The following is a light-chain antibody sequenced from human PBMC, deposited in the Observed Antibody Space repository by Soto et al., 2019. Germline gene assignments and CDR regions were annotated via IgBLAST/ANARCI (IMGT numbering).Light chain of an antibody. Sequence: DIQMTQSPSFVSASVGDRVTITCRASQGVSSWLAWYQHKPGRAPKLLIHAASSLESGVPSRFSGSGSGTDFTLTSSSLQPEDFATYYCQQTTSFPLTFGGGTQVEIK. CDR2: AAS. J-gene: IGKJ4*01. CDR1: QGVSSW. CDR3: QQTTSFPLT. V-gene: IGKV1-12*01.